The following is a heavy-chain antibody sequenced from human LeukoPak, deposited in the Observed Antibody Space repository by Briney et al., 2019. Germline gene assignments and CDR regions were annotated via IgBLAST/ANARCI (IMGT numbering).Heavy chain of an antibody. V-gene: IGHV3-30*04. J-gene: IGHJ4*02. D-gene: IGHD2-2*01. Sequence: GGSLRLSCAASGFTFSSYAMHWVRQAPGKGLEWVAVISYDGSNKYYADSVKGRFTISRDNAKNSLYLQMNSLRAEDTAVYYCARDLPDIVVVPAFDWWGQGTLVTVSS. CDR1: GFTFSSYA. CDR2: ISYDGSNK. CDR3: ARDLPDIVVVPAFDW.